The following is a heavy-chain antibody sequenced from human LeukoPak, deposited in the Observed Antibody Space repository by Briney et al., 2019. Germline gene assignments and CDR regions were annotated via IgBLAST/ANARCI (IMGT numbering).Heavy chain of an antibody. CDR3: ARPRTAKIPSAFGL. V-gene: IGHV3-30*04. D-gene: IGHD5-18*01. Sequence: PGGSLRLSCAASGFTFSSYAMHWVRQAPGMGLEWLAVISYDGSKRFYADSVKGRFTISRDDSKNTLYLQVSSLRAEDTAVYSCARPRTAKIPSAFGLWGQGTLVTVSS. J-gene: IGHJ4*02. CDR1: GFTFSSYA. CDR2: ISYDGSKR.